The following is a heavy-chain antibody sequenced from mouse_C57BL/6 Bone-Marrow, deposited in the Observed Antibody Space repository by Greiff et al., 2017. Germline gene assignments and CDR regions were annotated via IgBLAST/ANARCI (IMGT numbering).Heavy chain of an antibody. J-gene: IGHJ4*01. D-gene: IGHD2-4*01. CDR2: IHPNSGST. CDR3: ASYDYDALYYSMDV. CDR1: GYTFTSYW. V-gene: IGHV1-64*01. Sequence: QVQLQQPGAELVKPGASVKLSCKASGYTFTSYWMPWVKQRPGKGLEWIGMIHPNSGSTNYHEQFKSKATLTVDKSSSTAYMQLSSLTSEDSAVYYCASYDYDALYYSMDVWGKGTSVTVSS.